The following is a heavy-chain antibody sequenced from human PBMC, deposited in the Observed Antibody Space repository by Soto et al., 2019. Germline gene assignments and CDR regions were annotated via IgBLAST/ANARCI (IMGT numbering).Heavy chain of an antibody. CDR2: IKQDGSEK. CDR1: GFTFSSYW. D-gene: IGHD2-15*01. J-gene: IGHJ6*02. Sequence: QPGGSLRLSCAASGFTFSSYWMSWVRQAPGKGLEWVANIKQDGSEKYYVDSVKGRFTISRDNAKNSLYLQMNSLKTEDTAVYYCVRVGPGGNYYAMDVWGQGTTVTVSS. CDR3: VRVGPGGNYYAMDV. V-gene: IGHV3-7*03.